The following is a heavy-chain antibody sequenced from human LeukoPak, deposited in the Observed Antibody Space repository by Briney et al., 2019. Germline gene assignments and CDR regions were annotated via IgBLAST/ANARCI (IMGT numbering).Heavy chain of an antibody. CDR3: AKDYPCGYSGYCGAFDI. CDR1: GFTFDDYA. J-gene: IGHJ3*02. CDR2: ISWNSGSI. D-gene: IGHD5-12*01. V-gene: IGHV3-9*01. Sequence: PGGSLRLSCAASGFTFDDYAMHWVRQAPGKGLEWVSGISWNSGSIGYADSVKGRFTISRDNAKNSLYLQMNSLRAEDTALYYCAKDYPCGYSGYCGAFDIWGQGTMVTVSS.